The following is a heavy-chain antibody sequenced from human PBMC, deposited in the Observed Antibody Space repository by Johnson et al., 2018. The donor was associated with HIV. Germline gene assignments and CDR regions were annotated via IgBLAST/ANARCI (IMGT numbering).Heavy chain of an antibody. V-gene: IGHV3-15*01. CDR3: ATYTSMITMYVEIKGGAFDI. CDR1: GFTFTNAW. D-gene: IGHD3-16*01. Sequence: VQLVESGGGLVKPGGSLRLSCAASGFTFTNAWMSWLRQAPGQGLEWIGRIKSKTDGGTIEYAAPVKGRFTISRYDSKKTLYLQMNSLTTEDTAVYYCATYTSMITMYVEIKGGAFDIWGQGTMVTVSS. CDR2: IKSKTDGGTI. J-gene: IGHJ3*02.